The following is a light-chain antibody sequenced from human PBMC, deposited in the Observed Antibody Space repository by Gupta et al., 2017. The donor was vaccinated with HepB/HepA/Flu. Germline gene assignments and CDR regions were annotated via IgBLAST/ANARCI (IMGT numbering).Light chain of an antibody. CDR2: GAS. CDR3: QQSYTMPWT. CDR1: HSIGTS. Sequence: DIQMTQSPSSLSASVGDRVTITCRASHSIGTSLNWYHHKPGRAPKLLIYGASTLQGGVPSRFSGSGSGTDFTLTISSLQPEDFATFHCQQSYTMPWTFGQGTKVEFK. J-gene: IGKJ1*01. V-gene: IGKV1-39*01.